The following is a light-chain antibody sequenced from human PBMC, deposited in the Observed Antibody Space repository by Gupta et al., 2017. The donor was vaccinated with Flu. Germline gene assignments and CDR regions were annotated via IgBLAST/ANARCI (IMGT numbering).Light chain of an antibody. CDR1: QSVSSSY. Sequence: EIVLTHSPCTLSLSPGERATLSCRASQSVSSSYLAWYQQKPGQAPRLLISATSSRATGIPDRLSGSGYGRVVTITSSRLDLEDFAVYYSQQCCNSPPSSFGQGTNLEIK. CDR2: ATS. CDR3: QQCCNSPPSS. J-gene: IGKJ2*03. V-gene: IGKV3-20*01.